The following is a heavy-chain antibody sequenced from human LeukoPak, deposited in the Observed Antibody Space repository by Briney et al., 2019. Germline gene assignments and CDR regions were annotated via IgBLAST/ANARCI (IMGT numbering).Heavy chain of an antibody. CDR1: GGTFSSYA. Sequence: GASVKVSCKASGGTFSSYAISWVRQAPGQGLERMGRIIPIFGTANYAQKFQGRITITTDESTSTAYMELSSLRSEDTAVYYCARGHLGYCTNGVCPGDWGQGTLVTVSS. CDR3: ARGHLGYCTNGVCPGD. D-gene: IGHD2-8*01. V-gene: IGHV1-69*05. J-gene: IGHJ4*02. CDR2: IIPIFGTA.